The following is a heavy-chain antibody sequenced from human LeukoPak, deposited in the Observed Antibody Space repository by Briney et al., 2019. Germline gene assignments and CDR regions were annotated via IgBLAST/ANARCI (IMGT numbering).Heavy chain of an antibody. Sequence: ASVKVSCKASGYIFTSYDINWVRQATGRGLEWMGWMKPNSGNTGYAQKFQGRIIVSRNTSISTAYMELSSLTSEDTAIYYCARIAAAGNRRLNYWGQGTLVTVAS. V-gene: IGHV1-8*01. D-gene: IGHD6-13*01. J-gene: IGHJ4*02. CDR1: GYIFTSYD. CDR2: MKPNSGNT. CDR3: ARIAAAGNRRLNY.